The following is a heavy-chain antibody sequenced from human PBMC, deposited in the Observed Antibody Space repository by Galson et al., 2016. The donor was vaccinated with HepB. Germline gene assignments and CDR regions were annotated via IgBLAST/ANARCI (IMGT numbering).Heavy chain of an antibody. Sequence: TLSLTCTVSGGSISSIRYYWGWVRQPPGEGLEWIASIYYSGSTSSNPSLRSRVTISVDTSKNQFSLKLSSVTAADTAVYYCARQPNYFGSGSYPYYFDHRGQGTLVTVSS. CDR2: IYYSGST. CDR3: ARQPNYFGSGSYPYYFDH. J-gene: IGHJ4*02. D-gene: IGHD3-10*01. CDR1: GGSISSIRYY. V-gene: IGHV4-39*01.